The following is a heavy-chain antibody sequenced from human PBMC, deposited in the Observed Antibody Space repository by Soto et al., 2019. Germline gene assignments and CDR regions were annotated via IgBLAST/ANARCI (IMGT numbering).Heavy chain of an antibody. J-gene: IGHJ6*02. CDR1: GYTLTELS. V-gene: IGHV1-24*01. Sequence: RASVKVSCKVSGYTLTELSMHWVRQAPGKGLEWMGGFDPEDGETIYAQKFQGRVTMTEDTSTDTAYMELSSLRSEDTAVYYCATGSGKLLYYYYGMDVWGQGTTVTVSS. CDR3: ATGSGKLLYYYYGMDV. CDR2: FDPEDGET. D-gene: IGHD1-26*01.